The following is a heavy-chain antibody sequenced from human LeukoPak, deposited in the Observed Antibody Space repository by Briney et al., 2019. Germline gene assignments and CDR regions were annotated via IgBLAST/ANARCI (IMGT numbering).Heavy chain of an antibody. CDR3: ARDKVGRDFWSGYSDF. CDR2: ISRNSLYM. CDR1: GFTFGSHA. D-gene: IGHD3-3*01. V-gene: IGHV3-21*06. J-gene: IGHJ4*02. Sequence: PGGSLRLSCVASGFTFGSHAMNWVRQAPGKGLEWVSSISRNSLYMYYADSLKGRFTISRDNAKNSLYLQMDSLRAEDTAVYYCARDKVGRDFWSGYSDFRGRGTLVTVSS.